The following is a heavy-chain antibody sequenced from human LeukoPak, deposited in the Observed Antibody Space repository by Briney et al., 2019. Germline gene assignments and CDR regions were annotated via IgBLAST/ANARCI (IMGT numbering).Heavy chain of an antibody. V-gene: IGHV1-8*01. CDR2: MNPNSGNT. CDR3: ARGTYRPQARAFDY. J-gene: IGHJ4*02. D-gene: IGHD3-16*02. CDR1: GYTFTSYD. Sequence: ASVKVSCKASGYTFTSYDINWVRQATGRGLEWMGWMNPNSGNTGYAQKFQGRVTMTRNTSISTAYMELSSLRSEDTAVYYCARGTYRPQARAFDYWGQGTLVTVSS.